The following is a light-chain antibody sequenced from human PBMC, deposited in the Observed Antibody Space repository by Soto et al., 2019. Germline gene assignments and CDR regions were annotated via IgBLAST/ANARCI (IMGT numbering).Light chain of an antibody. Sequence: EIVLTQSPGTLSLSPGERATLSCRASQSVSSSYLGWYQQKPGQAPRLLIYGASSRATGIPDRFSGSGSGKELTLTISRLEPEDFAVYYCQQYGRSPRTFGEGTKVEIK. V-gene: IGKV3-20*01. CDR3: QQYGRSPRT. CDR1: QSVSSSY. CDR2: GAS. J-gene: IGKJ1*01.